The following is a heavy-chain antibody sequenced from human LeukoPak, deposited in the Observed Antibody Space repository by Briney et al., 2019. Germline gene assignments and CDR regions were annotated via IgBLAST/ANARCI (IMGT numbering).Heavy chain of an antibody. CDR2: IGGSGSTT. V-gene: IGHV3-23*01. J-gene: IGHJ4*02. Sequence: GGSLRLSCAASGFTFSSYATSWVRQAPGKGLEWVSAIGGSGSTTYYADSVKGRFTISRDNSKNTVLLQMNSLRAEDTAVYYCAPRGYPTVFHYWGQGTLVTVSS. CDR1: GFTFSSYA. D-gene: IGHD3-10*01. CDR3: APRGYPTVFHY.